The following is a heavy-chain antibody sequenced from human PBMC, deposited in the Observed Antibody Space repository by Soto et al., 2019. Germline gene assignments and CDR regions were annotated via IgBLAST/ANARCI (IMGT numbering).Heavy chain of an antibody. CDR1: GFTFSSYW. J-gene: IGHJ5*02. Sequence: AQLVESGGGLVQPGGSLRVSCAVSGFTFSSYWMSWVRQAPGKGLEWVAKIKQDGSEKDYVDSVKGRFTISRDNANNSLYLHMYSLRVEDTAVYYCARGGRDAYNWFDPWGQGTLVTVSS. CDR3: ARGGRDAYNWFDP. CDR2: IKQDGSEK. D-gene: IGHD3-16*01. V-gene: IGHV3-7*01.